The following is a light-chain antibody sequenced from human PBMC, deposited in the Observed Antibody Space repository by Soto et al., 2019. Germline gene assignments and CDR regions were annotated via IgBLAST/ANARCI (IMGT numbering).Light chain of an antibody. J-gene: IGKJ1*01. V-gene: IGKV3-15*01. CDR2: RAS. CDR1: QSISSN. Sequence: EIVMTQSPATLSVSPGERATLYCRASQSISSNLAWYQQKPGQAPRLLMFRASSRATGFPARFSGSGSGTEFTLTISSLQSEDFAVYYCQQSNDWWTFGQGTKVDI. CDR3: QQSNDWWT.